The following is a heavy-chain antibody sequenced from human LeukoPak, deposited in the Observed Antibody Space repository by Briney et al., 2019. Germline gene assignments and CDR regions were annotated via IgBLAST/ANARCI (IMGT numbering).Heavy chain of an antibody. CDR3: ARGRGGPDYYDSSGYPFDY. CDR1: GLIFSNDW. Sequence: GSLRLSCAASGLIFSNDWMSGGRQAPGKGLEWSGEINHSESTNYNPSLQRRLPISVHPSKNHFSLQLRSVTAPDTPVYYCARGRGGPDYYDSSGYPFDYWGQGTLVTVSS. CDR2: INHSEST. V-gene: IGHV4-34*01. J-gene: IGHJ4*02. D-gene: IGHD3-22*01.